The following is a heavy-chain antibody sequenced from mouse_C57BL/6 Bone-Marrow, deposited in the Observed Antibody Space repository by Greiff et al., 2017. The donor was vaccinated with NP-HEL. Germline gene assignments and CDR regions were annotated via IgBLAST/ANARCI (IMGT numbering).Heavy chain of an antibody. V-gene: IGHV1-67*01. D-gene: IGHD1-1*01. CDR2: ISTYYGDA. CDR3: AKSLRWGMDY. Sequence: QVQLKQSGPELVRPGVSVKISCKGSGYTFTDYAMHWVKQSHAKSLEWIGVISTYYGDASYNQKFKDRVTMSVDKSTSTAYMELARLTSEASDVYYSAKSLRWGMDYWGQGTSVTVSS. J-gene: IGHJ4*01. CDR1: GYTFTDYA.